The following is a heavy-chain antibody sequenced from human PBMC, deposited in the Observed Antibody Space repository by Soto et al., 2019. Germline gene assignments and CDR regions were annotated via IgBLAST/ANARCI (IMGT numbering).Heavy chain of an antibody. Sequence: EVQLVESGGGLVLPGGSLRLSCAASGFTFSSYAMHWVRQAPGKGLECVSAITSNGGNTDYANSVKGRFTISRDNSKNTLYLQMRSLRAEDMAVYYCARRIPFGYGMDVWGQGTTVTVSS. D-gene: IGHD2-21*01. CDR3: ARRIPFGYGMDV. CDR2: ITSNGGNT. V-gene: IGHV3-64*01. CDR1: GFTFSSYA. J-gene: IGHJ6*02.